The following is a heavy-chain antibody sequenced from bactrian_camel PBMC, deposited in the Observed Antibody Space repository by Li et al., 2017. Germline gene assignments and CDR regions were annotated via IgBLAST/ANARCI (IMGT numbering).Heavy chain of an antibody. Sequence: VQLVESGGGSVQAGGSLRLTCALNGYMFVRSNNIGWFRQSPGKEREGVACVNTGSGTTSHADSVKGRFTISKDNAKNILYLQMDSLKPEDSAMYYCASDPACLPAAIATIDSVCDYNYSGQGTQVTVS. CDR1: GYMFVRSNN. J-gene: IGHJ4*01. CDR2: VNTGSGTT. D-gene: IGHD4*01. V-gene: IGHV3S54*01. CDR3: ASDPACLPAAIATIDSVCDYNY.